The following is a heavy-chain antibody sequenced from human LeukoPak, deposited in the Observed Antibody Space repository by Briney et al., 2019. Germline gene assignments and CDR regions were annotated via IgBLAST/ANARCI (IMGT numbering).Heavy chain of an antibody. CDR3: ARHSAVLRFLEWLLAYSD. V-gene: IGHV4-59*08. D-gene: IGHD3-3*01. CDR2: IYYSGST. CDR1: GGSISSYY. J-gene: IGHJ4*02. Sequence: SETLSLTCTVSGGSISSYYWSWIRQPPRKGQGWVGYIYYSGSTNYNPSLKSRVTISVDTSKNQFSLKLSSGTAADTAVYYCARHSAVLRFLEWLLAYSDWGQGTLVTVSS.